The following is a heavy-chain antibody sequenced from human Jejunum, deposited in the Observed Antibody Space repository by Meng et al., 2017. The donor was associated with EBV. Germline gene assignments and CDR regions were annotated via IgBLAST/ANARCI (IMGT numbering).Heavy chain of an antibody. V-gene: IGHV4-4*02. Sequence: QVQLTEPGPRLAKPSGTLSFTCVVSGGSISDNDWWSWVRQPPGKGLEWLGEIYHGGGTNYNPSLESRVTISVDKSKNQFSLKLNSVTVADTAVYYCAGNGYYALEYWGPGILVTVSS. J-gene: IGHJ4*02. CDR1: GGSISDNDW. CDR3: AGNGYYALEY. D-gene: IGHD3-22*01. CDR2: IYHGGGT.